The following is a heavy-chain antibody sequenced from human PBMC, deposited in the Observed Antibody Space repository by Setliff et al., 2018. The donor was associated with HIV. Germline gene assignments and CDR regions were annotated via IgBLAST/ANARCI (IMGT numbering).Heavy chain of an antibody. J-gene: IGHJ5*02. D-gene: IGHD3-10*01. CDR3: AREGYYYGSGNYYIEEFWLDP. V-gene: IGHV1-3*04. Sequence: ASVKVSCKAFGDTVTGHSIHWVRQAPGQRLEWMGWLNTGNGKTKYSQRFQDRVTFTRDTSARTAYTELRSLRAEDTAVYYCAREGYYYGSGNYYIEEFWLDPWGQGTLVTVSS. CDR1: GDTVTGHS. CDR2: LNTGNGKT.